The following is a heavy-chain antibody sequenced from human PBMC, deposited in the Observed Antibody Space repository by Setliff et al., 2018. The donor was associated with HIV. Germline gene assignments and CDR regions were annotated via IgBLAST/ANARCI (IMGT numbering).Heavy chain of an antibody. CDR1: GLIFNDHF. D-gene: IGHD3-22*01. V-gene: IGHV3-72*01. J-gene: IGHJ4*02. CDR3: AKELAASGLGYFDS. Sequence: GGSLRLSCAASGLIFNDHFMDWVRQAPGKGLEWIGRSRSISEDYTTYYSASVKGRFSISRHDSENTLFLQMNSLRAEDTAEYYCAKELAASGLGYFDSWGRGILVTSPQ. CDR2: SRSISEDYTT.